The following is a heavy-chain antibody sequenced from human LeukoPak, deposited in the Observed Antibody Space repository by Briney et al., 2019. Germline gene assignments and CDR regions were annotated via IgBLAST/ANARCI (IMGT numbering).Heavy chain of an antibody. CDR3: ARHEGGTGFDP. V-gene: IGHV4-39*01. CDR2: IYYSGST. J-gene: IGHJ5*02. D-gene: IGHD2-15*01. Sequence: KPSETLSLTCTVSGGSISSSSYYWGWIRQPPGKGLEWIGSIYYSGSTYYNPSLKSRVTISVDTSKNQFSLKLSSVTAADTAVYYCARHEGGTGFDPWGQGTLVTVSS. CDR1: GGSISSSSYY.